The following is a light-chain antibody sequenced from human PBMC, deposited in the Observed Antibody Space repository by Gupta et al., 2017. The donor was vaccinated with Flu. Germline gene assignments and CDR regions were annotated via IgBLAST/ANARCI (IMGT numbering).Light chain of an antibody. J-gene: IGLJ3*02. Sequence: SITISCTGTSSDVGGYNYVSWYQHHPGKAPKLMIYEVINRPSGVSNRFSDSKSGNTASLTISGLQAEDEADYYCSSYTSSNSLEFGGGTKLTVL. CDR2: EVI. V-gene: IGLV2-14*01. CDR1: SSDVGGYNY. CDR3: SSYTSSNSLE.